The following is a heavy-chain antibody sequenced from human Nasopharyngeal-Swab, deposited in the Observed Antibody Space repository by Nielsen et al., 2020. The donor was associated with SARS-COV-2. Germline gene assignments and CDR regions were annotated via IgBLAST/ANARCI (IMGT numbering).Heavy chain of an antibody. CDR3: AREGYYYDSSGPRGGYYYYYMDV. Sequence: SETLSLTCTVSGGSISSYYWSWIRQPTGKGLEWLGYIYYSGSTNYNPSLKSRVTISVDTSKNQFSLKLSSVTAADTAVYYCAREGYYYDSSGPRGGYYYYYMDVWGKGTTVTVSS. CDR1: GGSISSYY. V-gene: IGHV4-59*01. J-gene: IGHJ6*03. CDR2: IYYSGST. D-gene: IGHD3-22*01.